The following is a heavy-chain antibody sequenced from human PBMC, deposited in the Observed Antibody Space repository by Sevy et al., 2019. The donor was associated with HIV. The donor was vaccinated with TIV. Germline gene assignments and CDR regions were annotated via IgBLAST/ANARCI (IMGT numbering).Heavy chain of an antibody. D-gene: IGHD4-17*01. CDR2: ISSSSSTI. CDR3: ARDSGDYARRDFDY. Sequence: GGSLRLSCAASGFTFSSYSMNWVRQAPGKGLEWVSYISSSSSTIYYADSVKGRFTISRDNAKNSLYLQMNSLRDEDTTVYYCARDSGDYARRDFDYWDQGTLVTVSS. J-gene: IGHJ4*02. V-gene: IGHV3-48*02. CDR1: GFTFSSYS.